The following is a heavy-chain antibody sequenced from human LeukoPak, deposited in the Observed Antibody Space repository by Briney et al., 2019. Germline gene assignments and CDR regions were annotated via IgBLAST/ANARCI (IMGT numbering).Heavy chain of an antibody. Sequence: GGSLRLSCAASGFTVSSNYMSWVRQAPGKGLEWISVIYSGGTTYYADSVKGRFTISRDNSNNTLYLQMHSLRAEDTAVYYCARGPVTKFEIWGQGTILTVSS. V-gene: IGHV3-53*01. CDR3: ARGPVTKFEI. D-gene: IGHD4-17*01. J-gene: IGHJ3*02. CDR1: GFTVSSNY. CDR2: IYSGGTT.